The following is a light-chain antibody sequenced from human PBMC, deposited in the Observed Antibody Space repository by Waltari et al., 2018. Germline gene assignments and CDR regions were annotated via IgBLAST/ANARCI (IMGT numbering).Light chain of an antibody. CDR3: SSYTSSSTLDNYV. Sequence: QSALTQPASVSGSPGQSITISCTGTSSDVGGYNYVSWYQQHPGKAPKLKIYEVSNRPSGVSNRFSGSKSGNTASLTISGLQAEDEADYYCSSYTSSSTLDNYVFGTGTKVTVL. V-gene: IGLV2-14*01. J-gene: IGLJ1*01. CDR2: EVS. CDR1: SSDVGGYNY.